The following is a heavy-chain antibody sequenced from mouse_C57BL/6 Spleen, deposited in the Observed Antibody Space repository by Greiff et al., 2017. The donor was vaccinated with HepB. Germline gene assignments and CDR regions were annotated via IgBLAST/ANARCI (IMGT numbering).Heavy chain of an antibody. CDR1: GFTFSDYY. CDR2: ISNGGGST. J-gene: IGHJ4*01. Sequence: EVKVEESGGGLVQPGGSLKLSCAASGFTFSDYYMYWVRQTPEKRLEWVAYISNGGGSTYYPDTVKGRFTISRDNAKNTLYLQMSRLKSEDTAMYYCARHSYGNYAMDYWGQGTSVTVSS. CDR3: ARHSYGNYAMDY. V-gene: IGHV5-12*01. D-gene: IGHD2-1*01.